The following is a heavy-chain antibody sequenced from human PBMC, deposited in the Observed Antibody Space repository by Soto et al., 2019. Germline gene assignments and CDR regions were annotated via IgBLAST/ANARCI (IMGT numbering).Heavy chain of an antibody. CDR3: AGSVEGHFDY. CDR2: ITSDTKTI. CDR1: GFTFSVYS. Sequence: EVQLVESGGDLVQRGGSLRLSFVASGFTFSVYSMNWVRQAPGKGLEWFSYITSDTKTIKYADSVKGRFTISSDNAKNSVYLQMNSLRDEDTAVYYCAGSVEGHFDYWGQGTVVTVSS. J-gene: IGHJ4*02. V-gene: IGHV3-48*02. D-gene: IGHD6-19*01.